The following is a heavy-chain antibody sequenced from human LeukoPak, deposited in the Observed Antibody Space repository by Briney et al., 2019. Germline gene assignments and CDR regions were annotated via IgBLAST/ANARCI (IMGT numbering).Heavy chain of an antibody. V-gene: IGHV4-39*07. CDR3: ANGRWKSEYFQH. Sequence: PSETLSLTCTVSGGSISSSSYYWGWIRQPPGKGLEWIGSIYHSGSTNYNPSLKSRVTISVDTSKNQFSLRLSSVTAADTAVYYCANGRWKSEYFQHWARAPWSPSPQ. CDR1: GGSISSSSYY. D-gene: IGHD5-24*01. CDR2: IYHSGST. J-gene: IGHJ1*01.